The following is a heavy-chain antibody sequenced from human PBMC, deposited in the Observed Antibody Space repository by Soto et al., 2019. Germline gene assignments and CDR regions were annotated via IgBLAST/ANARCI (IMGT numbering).Heavy chain of an antibody. D-gene: IGHD1-1*01. CDR2: ISPEGSSK. V-gene: IGHV3-33*05. Sequence: GGSLRLRCAASGFTFSVHVMHRVRQGPGTGLEWVAVISPEGSSKHYADSVQGRFTISRDDAKNSLFLQMNSLSAEDTAVYYCARVSATGWNVNGRDYFDYWGQGALVTVSS. CDR3: ARVSATGWNVNGRDYFDY. J-gene: IGHJ4*02. CDR1: GFTFSVHV.